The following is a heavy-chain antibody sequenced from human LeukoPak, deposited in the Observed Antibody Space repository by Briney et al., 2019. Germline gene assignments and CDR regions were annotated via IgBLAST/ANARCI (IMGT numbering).Heavy chain of an antibody. D-gene: IGHD3-10*01. V-gene: IGHV3-30*18. Sequence: GGSLRLSCAASGFTFSSYGMHWVRQAPGKGLEWVAVISYDGSNKYYADSVKGRFTISRDNSKNTLYLQMNSLRAEDTAVYYCAKGELAPLIWGQGTMVTVSS. CDR3: AKGELAPLI. J-gene: IGHJ3*02. CDR1: GFTFSSYG. CDR2: ISYDGSNK.